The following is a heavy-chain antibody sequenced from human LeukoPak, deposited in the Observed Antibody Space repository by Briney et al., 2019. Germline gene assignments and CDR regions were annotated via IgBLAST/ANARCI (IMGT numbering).Heavy chain of an antibody. Sequence: GGSLRLPCAASGFTFSSYSMNWVRQAPGKGLEWVSSISSSSSYIYYADSVKGRFTISRDNAKNSLYLQMNSLRAEDTAVYYCARGIGYYGSGSYNYWGQGTLVTVSS. J-gene: IGHJ4*02. CDR3: ARGIGYYGSGSYNY. D-gene: IGHD3-10*01. CDR2: ISSSSSYI. CDR1: GFTFSSYS. V-gene: IGHV3-21*01.